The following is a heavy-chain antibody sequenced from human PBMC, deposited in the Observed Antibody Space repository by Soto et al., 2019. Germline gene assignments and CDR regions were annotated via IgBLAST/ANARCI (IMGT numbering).Heavy chain of an antibody. Sequence: QVQLVESGGGVVQPGRSLRLSCSTSGFTFGTYSMHWVRQAPGKGLEWVTFISYDGSTKYYADSVKGRFTISRDNSKYTLYLQMNSLRPEDTAVYYCARDHYFDSSGYFEAWGQGTLVTVSS. J-gene: IGHJ5*02. V-gene: IGHV3-30-3*01. CDR1: GFTFGTYS. CDR3: ARDHYFDSSGYFEA. D-gene: IGHD3-22*01. CDR2: ISYDGSTK.